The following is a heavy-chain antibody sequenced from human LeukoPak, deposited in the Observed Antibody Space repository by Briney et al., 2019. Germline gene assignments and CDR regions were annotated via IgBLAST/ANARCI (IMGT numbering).Heavy chain of an antibody. CDR1: GFTFSYHW. Sequence: PGGSLRLSCAASGFTFSYHWMTWVRQAPGKGLEWVANIKNDGAVKNYVDSVKGRFTISRDNAKNSLYLQMNSLRAEDTAVYYCAKVPDPWGQGTLVTVSS. V-gene: IGHV3-7*03. CDR2: IKNDGAVK. J-gene: IGHJ5*02. CDR3: AKVPDP.